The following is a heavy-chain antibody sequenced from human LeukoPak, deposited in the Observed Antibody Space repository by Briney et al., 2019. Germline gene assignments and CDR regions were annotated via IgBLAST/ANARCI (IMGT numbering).Heavy chain of an antibody. CDR3: ATYYGDYALINI. CDR2: MNPNSGNT. Sequence: ASVKVSCKASGYTFTGYYMHWVRQAPGQGLEWMGWMNPNSGNTGYAQKFQGRVTMTEDTSTDTAYMELSSLRSEDTAVYYCATYYGDYALINIWGQGTMVTVSS. CDR1: GYTFTGYY. V-gene: IGHV1-8*02. J-gene: IGHJ3*02. D-gene: IGHD4-17*01.